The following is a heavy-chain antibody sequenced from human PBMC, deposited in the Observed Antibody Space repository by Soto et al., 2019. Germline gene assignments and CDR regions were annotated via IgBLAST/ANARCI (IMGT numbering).Heavy chain of an antibody. V-gene: IGHV4-31*03. J-gene: IGHJ2*01. CDR1: GGSISSGGYY. Sequence: QVQLQESGPGLVKPSQTLSLTCTVSGGSISSGGYYWSWIRQHPGKGLEWIGYIYYSGSTYYNPSLNSRVTISVPTSKNQFSLKLSSVTAADTAVYYCARDLGGSGWYGLGAENSWYFDLWGRGTLVTVSS. CDR3: ARDLGGSGWYGLGAENSWYFDL. D-gene: IGHD6-19*01. CDR2: IYYSGST.